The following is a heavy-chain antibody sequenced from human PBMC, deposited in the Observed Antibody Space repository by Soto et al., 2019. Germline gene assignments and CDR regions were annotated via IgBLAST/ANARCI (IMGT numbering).Heavy chain of an antibody. CDR3: ARGRGEIDA. CDR2: INHSGNT. V-gene: IGHV4-34*01. J-gene: IGHJ5*02. CDR1: GASLSDNY. D-gene: IGHD2-21*01. Sequence: PSETLSLTCAAYGASLSDNYCNWLRQPPGKGLEWIGEINHSGNTNYNPSLRSRVTISIDTSKNQLSLNLRSVSAADTVVYYCARGRGEIDAWGQGTPVTVSS.